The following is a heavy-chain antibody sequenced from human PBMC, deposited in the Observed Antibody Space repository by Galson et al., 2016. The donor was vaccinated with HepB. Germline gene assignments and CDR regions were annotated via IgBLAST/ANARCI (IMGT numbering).Heavy chain of an antibody. J-gene: IGHJ6*02. CDR2: SYGDRST. CDR1: GFIVSNDY. V-gene: IGHV3-53*01. CDR3: ARDPGFRNGMNV. Sequence: SLRLSCAASGFIVSNDYMNWVRQAPGKGLEWLSVSYGDRSTYYAESVRGRFTISRDNSKNSVFLQMNNLRAEDTAVYYCARDPGFRNGMNVWGQGTTVTVSS.